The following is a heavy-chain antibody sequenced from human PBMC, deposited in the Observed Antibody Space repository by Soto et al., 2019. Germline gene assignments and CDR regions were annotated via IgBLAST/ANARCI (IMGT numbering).Heavy chain of an antibody. CDR1: GDSVSSNSVA. CDR2: TYYRSKWYN. V-gene: IGHV6-1*01. Sequence: QTLSLTCAISGDSVSSNSVAWNRIRQSPSRGLEWLGRTYYRSKWYNAYSVSVKSRITINPDTSKNQFSLQLKSVTPEDTAVYYCVRDTGSGSGWYGIWGQGTQVTV. CDR3: VRDTGSGSGWYGI. J-gene: IGHJ4*02. D-gene: IGHD6-19*01.